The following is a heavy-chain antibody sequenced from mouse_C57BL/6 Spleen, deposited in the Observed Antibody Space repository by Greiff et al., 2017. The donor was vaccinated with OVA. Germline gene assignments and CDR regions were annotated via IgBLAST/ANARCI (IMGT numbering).Heavy chain of an antibody. CDR2: INPNNGGT. CDR3: ARGDSAGPGAD. J-gene: IGHJ3*01. Sequence: EVQLQQSGPELVKPGASVKIPCKASGYTFTDYYMDWVKQSHGKSLEWIGDINPNNGGTNYNKKFKGKATLAVDKSSSTAYMELRGLTSEDTAVYYGARGDSAGPGADWGKGTLVTVAA. CDR1: GYTFTDYY. D-gene: IGHD3-2*01. V-gene: IGHV1-18*01.